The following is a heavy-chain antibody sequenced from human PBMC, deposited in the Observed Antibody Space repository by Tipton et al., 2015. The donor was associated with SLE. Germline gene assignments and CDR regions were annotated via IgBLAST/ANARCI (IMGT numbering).Heavy chain of an antibody. CDR3: ARHVPSYCGGDCAQFDD. V-gene: IGHV4-61*05. CDR2: AFYSGTT. D-gene: IGHD2-21*01. CDR1: GGSISSSSFY. J-gene: IGHJ4*02. Sequence: TLSLTCTVSGGSISSSSFYWGWVRQPPGKGLEWIGYAFYSGTTDSNPSLKSQVTMSIDTSKNQFSLRLSSVTAADTAIYYCARHVPSYCGGDCAQFDDWGQGTLVTVSS.